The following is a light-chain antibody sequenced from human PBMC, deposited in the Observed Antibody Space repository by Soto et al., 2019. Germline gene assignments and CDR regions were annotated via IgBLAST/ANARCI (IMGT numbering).Light chain of an antibody. J-gene: IGKJ1*01. CDR2: GAS. Sequence: EIVLTQSPGILSLSPGERATISCRASQSVRSNFLPWYQQKPGQAPRLLIYGASNRSTGIPDRFSGRGSGTDFTLTISSLQPEDFATYYCQQSYSTPRTFGQGTKVDIK. V-gene: IGKV3-20*01. CDR3: QQSYSTPRT. CDR1: QSVRSNF.